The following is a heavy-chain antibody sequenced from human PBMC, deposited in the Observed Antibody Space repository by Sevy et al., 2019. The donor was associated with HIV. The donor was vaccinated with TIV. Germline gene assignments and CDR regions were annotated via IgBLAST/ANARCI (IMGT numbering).Heavy chain of an antibody. D-gene: IGHD3-3*01. V-gene: IGHV4-59*13. CDR2: IYYSGST. CDR1: GGSISSYY. Sequence: SETLSLTCTVSGGSISSYYWSWIRQPPGKGLEWIGYIYYSGSTNYNPSLKSRVTISVDTSKNQFFLKLSSVTAADTAVYYCARGLRFLGAFDYWGQGTLVTVSS. J-gene: IGHJ4*02. CDR3: ARGLRFLGAFDY.